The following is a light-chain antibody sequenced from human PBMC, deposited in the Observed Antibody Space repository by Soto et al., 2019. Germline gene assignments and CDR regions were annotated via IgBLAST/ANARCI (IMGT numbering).Light chain of an antibody. J-gene: IGKJ4*01. CDR3: QQYNNWPPSS. CDR2: GAS. Sequence: IVMTQSPATLSMSPGERATLSCRASQSISNTLAWYQQKPGQAPSLLIYGASTRVTGVPARFSGSGSGTEFTLTISSLQSEDFAVYYCQQYNNWPPSSFGGGTKVEI. V-gene: IGKV3-15*01. CDR1: QSISNT.